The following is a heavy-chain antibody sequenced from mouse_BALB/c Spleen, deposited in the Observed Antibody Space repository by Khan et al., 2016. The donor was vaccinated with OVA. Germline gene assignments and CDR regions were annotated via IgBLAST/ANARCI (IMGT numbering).Heavy chain of an antibody. CDR2: INPSTGYS. Sequence: QVQLQQSGAELAKPGASVKMSCKASGYTFTNYWMHWVKQRPGQGLEWIGYINPSTGYSEYNQKFKDKATLTADKSSSTAYIQLSSLTSEDSAVYYCANHGGSSAWLTYWGQGTLVTVSA. CDR3: ANHGGSSAWLTY. CDR1: GYTFTNYW. J-gene: IGHJ3*01. V-gene: IGHV1-7*01. D-gene: IGHD1-1*02.